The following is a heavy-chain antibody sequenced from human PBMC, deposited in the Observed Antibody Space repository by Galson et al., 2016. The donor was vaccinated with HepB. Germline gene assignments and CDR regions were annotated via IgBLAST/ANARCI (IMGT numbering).Heavy chain of an antibody. CDR2: TYYRSKWLN. J-gene: IGHJ6*02. Sequence: CAISGDSVSNNTVAWSWIRQSPSRGFEWLGKTYYRSKWLNEYAEFVESRIIINPDTSENQISLQLKSVTPDDTAVYFCAREGFYPGGDYFYGMDVWGQGTTVTVSS. CDR3: AREGFYPGGDYFYGMDV. V-gene: IGHV6-1*01. D-gene: IGHD3-3*01. CDR1: GDSVSNNTVA.